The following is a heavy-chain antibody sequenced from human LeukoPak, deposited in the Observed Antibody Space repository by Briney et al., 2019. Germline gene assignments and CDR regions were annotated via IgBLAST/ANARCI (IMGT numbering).Heavy chain of an antibody. V-gene: IGHV4-39*01. D-gene: IGHD2-15*01. CDR1: GGSISSSSYY. CDR3: ASAFDCSGGSCYDP. CDR2: ICYSGST. Sequence: SETLSLTCTVSGGSISSSSYYWGWIRQPPGKGLEWIGSICYSGSTYYNPSLKSRVTISVDTSKNQFSLKLSSVTAADTAVYYCASAFDCSGGSCYDPWGQGTLVTVSS. J-gene: IGHJ5*02.